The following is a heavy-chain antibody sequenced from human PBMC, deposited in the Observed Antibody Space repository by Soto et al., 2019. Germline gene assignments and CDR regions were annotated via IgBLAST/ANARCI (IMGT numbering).Heavy chain of an antibody. CDR2: IKQDGSEK. J-gene: IGHJ3*01. CDR1: GFTFSSYW. Sequence: PGGSLRLSCAASGFTFSSYWMSWVRQAPGKGLEWVANIKQDGSEKYYVDSVKGRFTISRDNAKNSLYLQMNSLRAEDTAVYYCARGLPGIAVAGTTWGQGTMVTVSS. D-gene: IGHD6-19*01. V-gene: IGHV3-7*01. CDR3: ARGLPGIAVAGTT.